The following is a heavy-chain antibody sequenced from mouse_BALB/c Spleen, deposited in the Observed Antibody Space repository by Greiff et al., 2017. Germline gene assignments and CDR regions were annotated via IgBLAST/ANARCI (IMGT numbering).Heavy chain of an antibody. Sequence: VQLKESGAELVKPGASVKLSCTASGFNIKDTYMHWVKQRPEQGLEWIGRIDPANGNTKYDPKFQGKATITADTSSNTAYLQLSSLTSEDTAVYYCARADDGYYPFAYWGQGTLVTVSA. D-gene: IGHD2-3*01. CDR1: GFNIKDTY. V-gene: IGHV14-3*02. J-gene: IGHJ3*01. CDR3: ARADDGYYPFAY. CDR2: IDPANGNT.